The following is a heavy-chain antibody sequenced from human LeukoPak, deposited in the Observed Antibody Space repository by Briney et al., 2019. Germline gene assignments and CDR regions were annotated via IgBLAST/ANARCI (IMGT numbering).Heavy chain of an antibody. Sequence: ASVKVSCKVSGYTLTELSMHWVRQAPGKGLEWMGGFDPEDGETTYAQKFQGRVTMTEDTSTDTAYMELSSLRSEDTAVYYCAIRIPHDYGDYDTTPYWYFDLWGRGTLVTVSS. D-gene: IGHD4-17*01. CDR2: FDPEDGET. J-gene: IGHJ2*01. CDR1: GYTLTELS. V-gene: IGHV1-24*01. CDR3: AIRIPHDYGDYDTTPYWYFDL.